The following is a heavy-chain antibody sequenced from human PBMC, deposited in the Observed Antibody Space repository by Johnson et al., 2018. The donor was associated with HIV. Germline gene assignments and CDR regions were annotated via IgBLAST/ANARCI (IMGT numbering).Heavy chain of an antibody. J-gene: IGHJ3*02. D-gene: IGHD5-24*01. Sequence: VQLVESGGGVVRPGGSLRLSCAASGFTFSSYAMSWVRQAPGKGLEWVSAISGSGGCTYYADSVKGRFTISRDNSKNTLYLQMNSLRAEDTAVYYCAKDGGDGYNYRAFDIWGQGTMVTVSS. CDR3: AKDGGDGYNYRAFDI. V-gene: IGHV3-23*04. CDR1: GFTFSSYA. CDR2: ISGSGGCT.